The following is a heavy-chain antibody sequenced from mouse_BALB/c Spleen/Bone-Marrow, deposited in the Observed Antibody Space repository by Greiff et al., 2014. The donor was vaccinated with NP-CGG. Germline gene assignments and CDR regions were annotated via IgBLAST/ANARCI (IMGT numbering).Heavy chain of an antibody. CDR1: GYTFSTYW. J-gene: IGHJ3*01. V-gene: IGHV1-9*01. D-gene: IGHD2-4*01. Sequence: QVQLQQSGAELIKPGASVKISCKATGYTFSTYWIEWVKQRPGHGLEWIGEILPGSGTTNYNEKFKGKATFTADTSSNTAYMQLSSLTSEDPAVYYCARLITTGGFAYWGQGTLVTVSA. CDR2: ILPGSGTT. CDR3: ARLITTGGFAY.